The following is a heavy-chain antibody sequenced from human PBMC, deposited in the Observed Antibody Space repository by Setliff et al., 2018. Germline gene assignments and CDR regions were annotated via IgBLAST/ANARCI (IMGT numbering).Heavy chain of an antibody. J-gene: IGHJ6*02. D-gene: IGHD6-13*01. V-gene: IGHV3-23*03. CDR1: GFTFSTYA. CDR2: ISAAGTSI. CDR3: AKDMLIAAAGTYSFFGMDV. Sequence: PGGSLRLSCAASGFTFSTYAMTWVRQAPGEGLQWVSIISAAGTSIYYADSVKGRFTISRDNSKNTLYLQMSSLRADDTAVYYCAKDMLIAAAGTYSFFGMDVWGQGTTVTVSS.